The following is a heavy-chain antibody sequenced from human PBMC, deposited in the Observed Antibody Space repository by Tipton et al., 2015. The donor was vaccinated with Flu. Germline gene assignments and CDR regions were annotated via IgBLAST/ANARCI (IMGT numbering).Heavy chain of an antibody. CDR1: GGSVSSGSYY. CDR3: ARAGTGRRAGTTSDP. Sequence: TLSLTCTVSGGSVSSGSYYWSWIRQPPGKGLEWIGYIYYSGSTNYNPSLKSRVTITVDTSKNQFSLKLSSVTAADTAVYYCARAGTGRRAGTTSDPWGQATLVTVSS. D-gene: IGHD1-1*01. J-gene: IGHJ5*02. CDR2: IYYSGST. V-gene: IGHV4-61*01.